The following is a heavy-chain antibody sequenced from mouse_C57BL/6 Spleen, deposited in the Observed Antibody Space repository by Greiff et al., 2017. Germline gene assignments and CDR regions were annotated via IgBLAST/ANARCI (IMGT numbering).Heavy chain of an antibody. CDR2: IYPGDGDT. V-gene: IGHV1-82*01. D-gene: IGHD3-3*01. CDR3: AKGTPYYAMDY. Sequence: VMLVESGPELVKPGASVKISCKASGYAFSSSWMNWVKQRPGKGLEWIGRIYPGDGDTNYNGKFKGKATLTADKSSSTAYMQLSSLTSEDSAVYFCAKGTPYYAMDYWGQGTSVTVSS. CDR1: GYAFSSSW. J-gene: IGHJ4*01.